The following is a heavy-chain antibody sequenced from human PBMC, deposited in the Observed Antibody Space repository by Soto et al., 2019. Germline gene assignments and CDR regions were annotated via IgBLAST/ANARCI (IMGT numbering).Heavy chain of an antibody. D-gene: IGHD2-2*02. CDR3: ARGCWVSSITSCYRE. J-gene: IGHJ4*02. CDR1: GFTFSSYA. V-gene: IGHV3-23*01. CDR2: ISGSGGST. Sequence: EVQLLESGGGLVQPGGSLRLSCAASGFTFSSYAMSWVRQAPGKGLEWVSAISGSGGSTYYADSVKGRFTISRDNSKNTLYLQMNSLRAEDTAVYYCARGCWVSSITSCYREWGQGTLVTVSS.